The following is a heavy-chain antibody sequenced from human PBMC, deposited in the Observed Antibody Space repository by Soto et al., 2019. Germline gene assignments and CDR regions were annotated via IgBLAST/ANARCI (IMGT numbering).Heavy chain of an antibody. CDR2: IDPSDSYI. J-gene: IGHJ3*02. CDR1: GYNFTNYW. D-gene: IGHD3-22*01. Sequence: GESLKISCKGSGYNFTNYWISWVRQMPGKGLEWMGRIDPSDSYINYSPSFQGHVTISTDKSISTAYLQWSSLKASDSAMYYCARLFDHYYDSSGYYQTEAFDIWGQGTVVTVSS. V-gene: IGHV5-10-1*01. CDR3: ARLFDHYYDSSGYYQTEAFDI.